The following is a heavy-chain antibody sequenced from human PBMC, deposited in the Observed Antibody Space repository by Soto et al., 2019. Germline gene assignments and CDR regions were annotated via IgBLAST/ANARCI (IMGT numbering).Heavy chain of an antibody. J-gene: IGHJ3*02. CDR2: IIPILGIA. D-gene: IGHD3-22*01. CDR1: GGTFSSYT. V-gene: IGHV1-69*02. Sequence: QVQLVQSGAEVKKPGSSVKVSCKASGGTFSSYTISWVRQAPGQGLEWMGRIIPILGIANYAQKFQGSVTITADKSTSTAYMELSSLRSEDTAVYYCARTYYYDSSGYYRAGQHDAFDIWGQGTMVTVSS. CDR3: ARTYYYDSSGYYRAGQHDAFDI.